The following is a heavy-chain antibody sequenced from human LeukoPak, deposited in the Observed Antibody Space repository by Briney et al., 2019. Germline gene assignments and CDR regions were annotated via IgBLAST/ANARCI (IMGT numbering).Heavy chain of an antibody. J-gene: IGHJ4*02. D-gene: IGHD6-19*01. CDR3: ARDQKISRSGYSSGWYADFDY. CDR2: IAAYKGHT. V-gene: IGHV1-18*01. Sequence: GASVKVSCKASGYNFMSFGISWVRQAPGQGLEWMGWIAAYKGHTNYAQNLQGRVTMTTDPPTSTAYMVLSSLTSDDTAVYYCARDQKISRSGYSSGWYADFDYWGQGTLVTVSS. CDR1: GYNFMSFG.